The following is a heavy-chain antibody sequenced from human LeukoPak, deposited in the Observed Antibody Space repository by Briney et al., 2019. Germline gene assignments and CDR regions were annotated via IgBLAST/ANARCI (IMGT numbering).Heavy chain of an antibody. V-gene: IGHV3-11*01. CDR1: EFTFSTYW. D-gene: IGHD4/OR15-4a*01. CDR2: ISSSGSTI. J-gene: IGHJ4*02. Sequence: GGSLRLSCAASEFTFSTYWMSWIRQAPGKGLEWVSYISSSGSTIYYADSVKGRFTISRDNAKNSLYLQMNSLRAEDTAVYYCARRAGAYSHPYDYWGQGTLVTVSS. CDR3: ARRAGAYSHPYDY.